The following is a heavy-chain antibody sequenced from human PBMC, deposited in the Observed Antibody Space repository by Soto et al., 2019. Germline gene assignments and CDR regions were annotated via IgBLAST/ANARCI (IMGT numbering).Heavy chain of an antibody. Sequence: PGGSLRLSCAASGFTFSSYAMSWVRQAPGKGLEWVSAISGSGGSTYYADSVKGRFTISRDNSKNTLYLQMNSLRAEDTAVYYCAKLRFTAKSQSRAFDIWGQGTMVTVSS. D-gene: IGHD3-16*01. CDR3: AKLRFTAKSQSRAFDI. CDR1: GFTFSSYA. V-gene: IGHV3-23*01. CDR2: ISGSGGST. J-gene: IGHJ3*02.